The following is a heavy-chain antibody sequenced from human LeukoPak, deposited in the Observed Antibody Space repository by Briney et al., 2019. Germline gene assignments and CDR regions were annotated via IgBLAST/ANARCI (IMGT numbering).Heavy chain of an antibody. CDR3: AKDGKGAYSPRWFDP. CDR2: ISGSGGST. V-gene: IGHV3-23*01. CDR1: GFTFSSYA. D-gene: IGHD5-18*01. J-gene: IGHJ5*02. Sequence: GGSLKLSCAASGFTFSSYAMSWVRQAPGKGLEWVSAISGSGGSTYYADSVKGRFTISRDNSKNTLYLQMNSLRAEDTAVYYCAKDGKGAYSPRWFDPWGQGTLVTVSS.